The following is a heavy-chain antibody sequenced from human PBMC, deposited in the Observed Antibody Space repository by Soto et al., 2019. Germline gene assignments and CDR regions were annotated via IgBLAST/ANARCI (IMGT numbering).Heavy chain of an antibody. D-gene: IGHD3-22*01. CDR3: AKSLGSGWLLLTLDYYYGMDV. CDR2: ISGSGGST. J-gene: IGHJ6*02. CDR1: GFTFSSYA. V-gene: IGHV3-23*01. Sequence: GGSLRLSCAASGFTFSSYAMSWVRQAPGKGLEWVSAISGSGGSTYYADSVKGRFTISRDNSKNTLYLQMNSLRAEDTAVYYCAKSLGSGWLLLTLDYYYGMDVWGQGTTVTVSS.